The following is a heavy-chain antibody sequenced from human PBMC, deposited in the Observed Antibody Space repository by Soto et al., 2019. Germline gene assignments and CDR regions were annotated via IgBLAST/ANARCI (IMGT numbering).Heavy chain of an antibody. D-gene: IGHD2-15*01. CDR3: ANSRGPLDY. Sequence: GGSLRLSCAASGFSFSEYSMNWVRQAPGKRLEWVSLISSSSTHIYYADSVKGRFTISRDNAKNSLYPQMNSLRVEDTAVYYCANSRGPLDYWGQGTLVTVSS. CDR1: GFSFSEYS. J-gene: IGHJ4*02. CDR2: ISSSSTHI. V-gene: IGHV3-21*01.